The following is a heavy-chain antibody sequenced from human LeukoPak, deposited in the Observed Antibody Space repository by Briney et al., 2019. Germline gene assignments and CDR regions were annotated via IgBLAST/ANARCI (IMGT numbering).Heavy chain of an antibody. CDR1: GYTFTSYY. Sequence: ASVKVSCKASGYTFTSYYMHWLRQAPGQGLEWMGIINPSGGSTSYAQKFQGRVTMTTDTSTSTAYMELRSLRSDDTAVYYCAREHCTNGVCYGAPGYWGQGTLVTVSS. J-gene: IGHJ4*02. D-gene: IGHD2-8*01. CDR2: INPSGGST. V-gene: IGHV1-46*01. CDR3: AREHCTNGVCYGAPGY.